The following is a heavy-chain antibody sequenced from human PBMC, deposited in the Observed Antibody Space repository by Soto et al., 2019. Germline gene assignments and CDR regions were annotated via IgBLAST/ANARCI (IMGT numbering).Heavy chain of an antibody. V-gene: IGHV4-34*01. CDR1: AGSFSGYY. CDR3: ARGLVGYSSSCRGYFEY. D-gene: IGHD6-6*01. CDR2: INHSGST. Sequence: SETLSLTCAVYAGSFSGYYWSSIRQPPGNALEWIGKINHSGSTNYTPSLKSRVTISVDTSKNQFSLKLSSVTAAGTAVYYCARGLVGYSSSCRGYFEYWCPGTLVTVSS. J-gene: IGHJ4*02.